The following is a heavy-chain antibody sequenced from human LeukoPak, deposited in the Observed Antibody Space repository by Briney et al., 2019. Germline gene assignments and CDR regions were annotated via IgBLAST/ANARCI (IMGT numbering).Heavy chain of an antibody. D-gene: IGHD6-6*01. V-gene: IGHV4-38-2*01. J-gene: IGHJ6*03. Sequence: SETLSLTCAVSGYSISSGYYWGWIRQPPGKGLEWIGSIYHSGSTYYNPSLKSRVTISVDTSKNQFSLKLSSVTAADTAVHYCARHSHSNSSGYYYYMDVWGKGTTVTVSS. CDR1: GYSISSGYY. CDR3: ARHSHSNSSGYYYYMDV. CDR2: IYHSGST.